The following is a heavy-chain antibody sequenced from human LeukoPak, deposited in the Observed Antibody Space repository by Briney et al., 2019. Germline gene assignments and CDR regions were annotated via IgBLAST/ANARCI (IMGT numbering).Heavy chain of an antibody. CDR2: ISGSGGST. J-gene: IGHJ4*02. CDR1: GFTFSSYA. V-gene: IGHV3-23*01. D-gene: IGHD4-17*01. Sequence: PGGSLRLSCAASGFTFSSYAMSLVRQAPGKGLEWVSAISGSGGSTYYADSVKGRFTISRDNSKNTLYLQMNSLRAEDTAVYYCAKPSFDYGDYFDYWGQGTLVTVSS. CDR3: AKPSFDYGDYFDY.